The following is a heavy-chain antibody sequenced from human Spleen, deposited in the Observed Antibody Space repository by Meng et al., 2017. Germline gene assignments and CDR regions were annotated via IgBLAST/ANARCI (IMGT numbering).Heavy chain of an antibody. Sequence: GGSLRLSCAASGFRFDDYAMHWVRQAPGKGLGWVSGISWNSGSIGYADSVKGRFTISRDNAKSSLYLQMTSLRAEDMALYYCAASGSYYWYSVYWGQGTLVTVSS. V-gene: IGHV3-9*03. CDR2: ISWNSGSI. CDR3: AASGSYYWYSVY. D-gene: IGHD1-26*01. CDR1: GFRFDDYA. J-gene: IGHJ4*02.